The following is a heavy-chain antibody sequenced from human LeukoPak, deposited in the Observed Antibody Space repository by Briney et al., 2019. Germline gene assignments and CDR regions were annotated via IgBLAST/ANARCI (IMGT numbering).Heavy chain of an antibody. J-gene: IGHJ3*02. D-gene: IGHD7-27*01. CDR1: GGTFSSYA. Sequence: SVKVSCKASGGTFSSYAISWVRQAPGQGLEWMGGIIPIFGTANYAQKFQGRVTITADESTSTAYMELSSLRPEDTAVYYCARDLTGDKGAFDIWGQGTMVTVSS. V-gene: IGHV1-69*13. CDR3: ARDLTGDKGAFDI. CDR2: IIPIFGTA.